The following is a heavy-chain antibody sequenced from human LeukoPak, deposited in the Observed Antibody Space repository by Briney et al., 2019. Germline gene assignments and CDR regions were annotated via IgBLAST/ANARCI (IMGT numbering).Heavy chain of an antibody. V-gene: IGHV3-33*01. CDR1: GFTFSSYD. Sequence: GRSLRLSCAASGFTFSSYDMHWVRQGPGKGLEWVTVVWSDATNKYYADSVKGRFTISRDNSTNTLYLQMNSLRAEDTAVYFCARQTYYYGSGTYYYYFDYWGQGTLVTVSS. CDR2: VWSDATNK. J-gene: IGHJ4*02. D-gene: IGHD3-10*01. CDR3: ARQTYYYGSGTYYYYFDY.